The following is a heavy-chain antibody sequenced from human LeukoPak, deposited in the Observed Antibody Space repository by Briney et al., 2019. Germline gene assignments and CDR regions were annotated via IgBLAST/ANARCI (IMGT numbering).Heavy chain of an antibody. D-gene: IGHD4-17*01. CDR1: GGSISSYY. J-gene: IGHJ4*02. CDR3: ARDGGSYGAVDY. Sequence: SETLSLTCTVSGGSISSYYWSWIRQPPGKGLEWIGYIYYSGSTNYNPSLKSRVTISVDTSKNQFSLKLSSATAADTAVYYCARDGGSYGAVDYWGQGTLVTVSS. V-gene: IGHV4-59*01. CDR2: IYYSGST.